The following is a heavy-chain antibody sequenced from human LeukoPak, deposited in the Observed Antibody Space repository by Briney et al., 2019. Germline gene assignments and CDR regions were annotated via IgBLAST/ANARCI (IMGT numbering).Heavy chain of an antibody. D-gene: IGHD4-17*01. Sequence: GGSLRLSCAASGFTFSDYYMSWIRQAPGKGLEWVANIKHDGSDSFYVDSVKGRFTISRDNSENSLYLQMHSLRVEDAAMYFCARDRRPTIYGGLDSWGQGTVVTVSS. V-gene: IGHV3-7*01. CDR3: ARDRRPTIYGGLDS. CDR2: IKHDGSDS. CDR1: GFTFSDYY. J-gene: IGHJ4*02.